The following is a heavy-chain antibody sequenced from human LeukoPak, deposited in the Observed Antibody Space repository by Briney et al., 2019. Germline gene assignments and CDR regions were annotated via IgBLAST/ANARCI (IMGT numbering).Heavy chain of an antibody. J-gene: IGHJ4*02. V-gene: IGHV4-4*02. CDR3: SRESGAFCPFGH. CDR2: ISLTGRT. Sequence: SETLSLTCGVPGGSISTTNWWSWVRQPPGQGLEWIGEISLTGRTNYNPSLNSRVTMSIDESRNQLSLNLTSVTAADTAIYYCSRESGAFCPFGHWGQGTLVIVPS. CDR1: GGSISTTNW. D-gene: IGHD1-26*01.